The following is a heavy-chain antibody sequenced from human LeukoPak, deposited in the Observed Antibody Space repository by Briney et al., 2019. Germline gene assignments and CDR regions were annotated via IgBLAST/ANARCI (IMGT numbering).Heavy chain of an antibody. D-gene: IGHD2-21*02. Sequence: GASVKVSCKASGYTFTGYYMHWVRQAPGQGLEWMGWINPNSGGTNYAQKFQGRVTMTRDTSISTAYMELSRLRSDDTAVYYCMGAIVATTRAYCGGDCDAFDIWGQGTMVTVSS. CDR2: INPNSGGT. CDR3: MGAIVATTRAYCGGDCDAFDI. CDR1: GYTFTGYY. J-gene: IGHJ3*02. V-gene: IGHV1-2*02.